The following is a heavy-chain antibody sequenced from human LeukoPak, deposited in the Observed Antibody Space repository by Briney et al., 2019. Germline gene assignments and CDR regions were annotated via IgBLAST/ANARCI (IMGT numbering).Heavy chain of an antibody. D-gene: IGHD4-17*01. V-gene: IGHV1-46*01. CDR3: ARDRLASDYGDYESLGY. J-gene: IGHJ4*02. CDR2: INPSGGST. CDR1: GYTFTSYY. Sequence: GASVTVSCKASGYTFTSYYMHWVRQAPGQGLEWMGIINPSGGSTSYAQKFQGRVTMTRDTSTSTVYMELSSLRSEDTAVYYCARDRLASDYGDYESLGYWGQGTLVTVSS.